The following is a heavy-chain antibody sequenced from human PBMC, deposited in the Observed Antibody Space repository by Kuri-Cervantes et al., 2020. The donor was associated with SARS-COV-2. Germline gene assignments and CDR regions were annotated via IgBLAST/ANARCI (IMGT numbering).Heavy chain of an antibody. V-gene: IGHV3-20*04. CDR2: INWNGGST. J-gene: IGHJ6*03. CDR1: GFTFDDYG. Sequence: LSLTCAASGFTFDDYGMSWVRQAPGKGLEWVSGINWNGGSTGYADSVKGRFTISRDNAKNTLYLQMNSLRAEDTAVYYCWTTVTTVYYMDVWGKGTTVTVSS. D-gene: IGHD4-17*01. CDR3: WTTVTTVYYMDV.